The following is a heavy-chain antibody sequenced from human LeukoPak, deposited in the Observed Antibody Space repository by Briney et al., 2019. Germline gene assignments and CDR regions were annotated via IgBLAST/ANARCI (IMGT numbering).Heavy chain of an antibody. V-gene: IGHV3-30*18. CDR2: ISYDGSNK. CDR3: AKDPLLGADIVVVTAAFH. J-gene: IGHJ4*02. Sequence: GGSLRLSCAASGFTFSSYGMHWVRQAPGKGLEWVAVISYDGSNKYYADSVKGRFTISRDNSKNTLYLQMNSLRAEDTAVYYCAKDPLLGADIVVVTAAFHWGQGTLVTVSS. CDR1: GFTFSSYG. D-gene: IGHD2-21*02.